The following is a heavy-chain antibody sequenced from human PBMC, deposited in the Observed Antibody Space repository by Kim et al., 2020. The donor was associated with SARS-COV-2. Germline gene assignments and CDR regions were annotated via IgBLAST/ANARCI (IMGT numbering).Heavy chain of an antibody. Sequence: GGSLRLSCAASGFAFRSFNMNWVRQAPGRGLEWVASISSSSVYTYYADSVKGRFTVSRDNAENSLYLQMNSLRPEDAAVYYCAKDFGMYGDSRGLVDNWGKGTLVTVPS. D-gene: IGHD4-17*01. CDR1: GFAFRSFN. J-gene: IGHJ4*02. V-gene: IGHV3-21*01. CDR2: ISSSSVYT. CDR3: AKDFGMYGDSRGLVDN.